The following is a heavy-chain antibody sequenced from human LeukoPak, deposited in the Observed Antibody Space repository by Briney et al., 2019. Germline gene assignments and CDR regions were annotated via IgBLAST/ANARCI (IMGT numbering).Heavy chain of an antibody. V-gene: IGHV4-59*01. J-gene: IGHJ4*02. CDR3: AGYCSGGSCFSG. CDR2: IYYSGST. CDR1: GGSISSYY. D-gene: IGHD2-15*01. Sequence: PSETLSLTCTVSGGSISSYYWSWIRQPPGKGLEWIGYIYYSGSTNYNPSLKSRVTISVDTSKNQFSLKLSSVTAADTAVYYCAGYCSGGSCFSGWGQGTLVTVSS.